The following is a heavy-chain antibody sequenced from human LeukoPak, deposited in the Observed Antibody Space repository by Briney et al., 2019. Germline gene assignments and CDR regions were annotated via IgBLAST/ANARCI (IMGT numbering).Heavy chain of an antibody. Sequence: SVKVSCKASGYTFTSYGISWVRQAPGQGLEWMGWISAYNGNTNYAQKLQGRVTMTTDTSTSTAYMELRSLRSDDTAVYYCARGDYYDSSGYLNWFDPWGQRTLVTVSS. V-gene: IGHV1-18*01. CDR3: ARGDYYDSSGYLNWFDP. CDR2: ISAYNGNT. CDR1: GYTFTSYG. D-gene: IGHD3-22*01. J-gene: IGHJ5*02.